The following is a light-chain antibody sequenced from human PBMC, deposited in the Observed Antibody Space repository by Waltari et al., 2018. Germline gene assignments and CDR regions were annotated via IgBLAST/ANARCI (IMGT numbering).Light chain of an antibody. V-gene: IGKV3-20*01. J-gene: IGKJ1*01. CDR2: GTS. Sequence: EIVLTQSPGTLSLSVGERATLACRARQYVDSKYFGWYQAKPGQTPRPLIYGTSTRASGIPDRFSGSGSGTDFTLTISRLEPEDFGVYYCQQYNNFPGTFGQGTKVEIK. CDR3: QQYNNFPGT. CDR1: QYVDSKY.